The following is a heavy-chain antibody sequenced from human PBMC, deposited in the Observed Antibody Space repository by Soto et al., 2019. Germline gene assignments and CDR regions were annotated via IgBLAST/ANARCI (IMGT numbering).Heavy chain of an antibody. CDR3: AREILRGDYVYYFDY. CDR2: IYYSGST. V-gene: IGHV4-59*01. CDR1: GGSISSYY. D-gene: IGHD4-17*01. Sequence: SETLSLTCTVSGGSISSYYWSWIRQPAGKGLEWIGYIYYSGSTNYNPSLKSRVTISVDTSKNQFSLKLSSVTAADTAVYYCAREILRGDYVYYFDYWGQGTLVTVSS. J-gene: IGHJ4*02.